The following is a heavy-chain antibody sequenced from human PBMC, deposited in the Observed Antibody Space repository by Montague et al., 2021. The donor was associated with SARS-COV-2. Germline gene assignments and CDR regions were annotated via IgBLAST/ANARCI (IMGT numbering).Heavy chain of an antibody. CDR1: GGSISSSSYH. CDR3: ARPPGAPYDILTGTYRPVDDY. D-gene: IGHD3-9*01. CDR2: IYYSGST. V-gene: IGHV4-39*01. J-gene: IGHJ4*02. Sequence: SETLSLTCTVPGGSISSSSYHWGWIRQPPGKGLEWIGSIYYSGSTYYNPSLKSRVTISVDTSKNQFSLKLSSVTAADTAVYYCARPPGAPYDILTGTYRPVDDYWGKGTVVTVSS.